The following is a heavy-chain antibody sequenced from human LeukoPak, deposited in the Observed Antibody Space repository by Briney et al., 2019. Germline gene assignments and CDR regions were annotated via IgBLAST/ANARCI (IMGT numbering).Heavy chain of an antibody. D-gene: IGHD1-26*01. CDR3: AREVGSTEYYYYGMDV. V-gene: IGHV3-21*01. CDR1: GLTVSSNY. J-gene: IGHJ6*02. CDR2: ISSSGTYK. Sequence: GGSLRLSCAASGLTVSSNYMSWVRQAPGKGLEWVSSISSSGTYKYYADSVKGRFTISRDNAKNSLYLQMNSLRAEDTAVYYCAREVGSTEYYYYGMDVWGQGTTVTVSS.